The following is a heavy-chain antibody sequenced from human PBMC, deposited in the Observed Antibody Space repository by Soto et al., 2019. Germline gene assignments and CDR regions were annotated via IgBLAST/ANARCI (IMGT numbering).Heavy chain of an antibody. V-gene: IGHV4-30-2*01. CDR2: IFHTGST. D-gene: IGHD3-3*01. CDR1: GGSISSGNFS. Sequence: PSETLSLTCTVSGGSISSGNFSWTWIRQPPGKGLEWIAYIFHTGSTFYNSSLKPRVSISVDRSKNPFSLKLKSVTETDTAVYYCAWVKVGDLFRFNWFFDLWGRGTLVTVSS. CDR3: AWVKVGDLFRFNWFFDL. J-gene: IGHJ2*01.